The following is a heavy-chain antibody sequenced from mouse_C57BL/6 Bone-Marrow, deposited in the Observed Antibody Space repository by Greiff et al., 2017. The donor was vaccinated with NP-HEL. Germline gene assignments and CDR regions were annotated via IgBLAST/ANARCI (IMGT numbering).Heavy chain of an antibody. CDR1: GYTFTSYW. Sequence: QVQLQQPGAELVKPGASVKLSCKASGYTFTSYWMQWVKQRPGQGLEWIGEIDPSDSYTNYNQKFKGKATLTVDTSSSTAYMQLSSLTSEDSAVYYCARGGSSPPGWGQGTLVTVSA. CDR2: IDPSDSYT. V-gene: IGHV1-50*01. J-gene: IGHJ3*02. D-gene: IGHD1-1*01. CDR3: ARGGSSPPG.